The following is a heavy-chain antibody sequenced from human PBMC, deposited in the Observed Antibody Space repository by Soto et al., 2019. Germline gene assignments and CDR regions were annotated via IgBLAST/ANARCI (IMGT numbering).Heavy chain of an antibody. D-gene: IGHD1-7*01. J-gene: IGHJ4*02. V-gene: IGHV4-4*02. CDR1: GGSFTSNNW. CDR2: IYRTGST. Sequence: SETLSLTCAVSGGSFTSNNWWTWVRQPPGQGLEWIGEIYRTGSTNYNPSLKSRVTISLDKSEKQISLKVASLTAADTAVYYCASRDPGTSVDYWGQGTLVTVSS. CDR3: ASRDPGTSVDY.